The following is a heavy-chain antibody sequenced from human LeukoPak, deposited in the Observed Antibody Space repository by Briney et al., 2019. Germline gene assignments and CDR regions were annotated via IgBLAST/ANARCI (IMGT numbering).Heavy chain of an antibody. CDR1: GGSISSGDYY. J-gene: IGHJ4*02. Sequence: SETLSLTCTVSGGSISSGDYYWSWLRQPPGKGLEWIGYIYYSGSTYYNPSLKSLVTISVDTSKNQFPLKLSSVTAADTAVYYCARVPEYYYDSSLEYYFDYWGQGTLVTVSS. CDR2: IYYSGST. CDR3: ARVPEYYYDSSLEYYFDY. V-gene: IGHV4-30-4*01. D-gene: IGHD3-22*01.